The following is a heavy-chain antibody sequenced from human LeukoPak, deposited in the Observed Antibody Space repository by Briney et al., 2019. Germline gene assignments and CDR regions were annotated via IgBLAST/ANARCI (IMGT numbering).Heavy chain of an antibody. CDR3: AKDGGGTDFDY. CDR2: ISSGNIYT. Sequence: PGGSLRLSCAASGFTFSDHYMSWIRQAPGKGLEWLSDISSGNIYTKYADSVKGRFTISRDNSKNTLYLQMNSLRAEDTAVYYCAKDGGGTDFDYWGQGTLVTVSS. D-gene: IGHD1-26*01. J-gene: IGHJ4*02. CDR1: GFTFSDHY. V-gene: IGHV3-11*06.